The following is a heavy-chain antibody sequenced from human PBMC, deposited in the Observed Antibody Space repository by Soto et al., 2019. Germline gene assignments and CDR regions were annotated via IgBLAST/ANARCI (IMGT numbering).Heavy chain of an antibody. D-gene: IGHD3-22*01. V-gene: IGHV5-10-1*01. CDR2: IDPSDSYT. CDR3: VRHSYDSAGNYYEGAY. Sequence: PGESLKISCKGSGYSFTTYWITWVRQMPGKGLEWMGRIDPSDSYTNYSPSSQGHVTISADKSITTAYLQWSSLKASDTAMYYCVRHSYDSAGNYYEGAYWGQGTLVTVAS. CDR1: GYSFTTYW. J-gene: IGHJ4*02.